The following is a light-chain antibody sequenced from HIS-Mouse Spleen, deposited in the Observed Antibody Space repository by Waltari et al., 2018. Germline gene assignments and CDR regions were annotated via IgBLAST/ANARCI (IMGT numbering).Light chain of an antibody. Sequence: QSALTQPPSASGSPGQSVTISCTGTSSDVGGYNYVSWYQQHPGKAPKLMIYEVSKRPSVVPDRCSGSKSGNTASLTVSGLQAEDEADYYCSSYAGSNNLGVFGTGTKVTVL. CDR3: SSYAGSNNLGV. CDR2: EVS. J-gene: IGLJ1*01. CDR1: SSDVGGYNY. V-gene: IGLV2-8*01.